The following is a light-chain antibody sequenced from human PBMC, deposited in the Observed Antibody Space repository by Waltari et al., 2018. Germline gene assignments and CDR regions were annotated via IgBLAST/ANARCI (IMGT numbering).Light chain of an antibody. CDR2: GNN. Sequence: QSGLTQPPSVSGAPGQRVTISCTGSSSKIGAGDDVHWYQKLPGTAPKLLIYGNNNRPSGVPDRFAGSKSGTSASLAITGLQAEDEADYYCQSYDSGLSGSVFGGGTKLTVL. CDR1: SSKIGAGDD. CDR3: QSYDSGLSGSV. V-gene: IGLV1-40*01. J-gene: IGLJ2*01.